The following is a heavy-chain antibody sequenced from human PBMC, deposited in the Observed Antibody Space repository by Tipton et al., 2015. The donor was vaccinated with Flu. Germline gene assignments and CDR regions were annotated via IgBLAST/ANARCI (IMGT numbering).Heavy chain of an antibody. CDR2: IYYSGST. J-gene: IGHJ6*02. V-gene: IGHV4-39*07. D-gene: IGHD3-3*01. CDR3: ARDAITICGVAQVYYYGMDV. Sequence: GLVKPSETLSLTCTVSGGSISSSSYYWGWIRQPPGKGLEWIGSIYYSGSTHYNPSLKSRVTISVDTSKNQFSLKLSSVTAADTAVYYCARDAITICGVAQVYYYGMDVWGQGP. CDR1: GGSISSSSYY.